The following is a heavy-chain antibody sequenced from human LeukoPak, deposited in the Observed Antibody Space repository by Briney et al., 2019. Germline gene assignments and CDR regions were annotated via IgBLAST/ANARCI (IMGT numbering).Heavy chain of an antibody. D-gene: IGHD2-15*01. CDR2: IYYSGST. J-gene: IGHJ2*01. Sequence: SETLSLTCTVSGGSISSGDYYWSWIRQPPGKGLEWIGYIYYSGSTYYNPSLKSRVTISVDTSKNQFSLKLSSVTAADTAVYYCARTEQDIVVVVAATRGWYFDFWGRGTLVTVSS. CDR1: GGSISSGDYY. V-gene: IGHV4-30-4*01. CDR3: ARTEQDIVVVVAATRGWYFDF.